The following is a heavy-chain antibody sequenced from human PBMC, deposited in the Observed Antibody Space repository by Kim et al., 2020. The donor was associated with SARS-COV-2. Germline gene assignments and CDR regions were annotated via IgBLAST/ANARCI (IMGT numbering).Heavy chain of an antibody. CDR3: ARNVYFLDY. D-gene: IGHD3-9*01. V-gene: IGHV3-7*01. J-gene: IGHJ4*02. Sequence: EVYNVEQVKGRFTISRDKAKNSLYLQMNSLRAEDMAVYYCARNVYFLDYWGQGTLVTVSS. CDR2: EV.